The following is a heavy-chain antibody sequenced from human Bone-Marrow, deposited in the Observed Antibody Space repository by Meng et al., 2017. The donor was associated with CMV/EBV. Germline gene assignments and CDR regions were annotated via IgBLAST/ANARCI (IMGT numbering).Heavy chain of an antibody. V-gene: IGHV3-15*01. J-gene: IGHJ4*02. CDR2: IKSKTDGGTT. CDR1: GFTFSNAW. Sequence: LSLTCAASGFTFSNAWMSWVRQAPGKGLEWVGRIKSKTDGGTTDYAAPVKGRFTISRDDSKNTLYLQMNSLKTEDTAVYYCTTVGAEYYDFWSGYSVADYWGQGTLATVSS. CDR3: TTVGAEYYDFWSGYSVADY. D-gene: IGHD3-3*01.